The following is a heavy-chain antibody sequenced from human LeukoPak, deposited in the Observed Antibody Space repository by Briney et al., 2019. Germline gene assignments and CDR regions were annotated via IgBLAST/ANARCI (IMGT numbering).Heavy chain of an antibody. J-gene: IGHJ4*02. D-gene: IGHD2-15*01. Sequence: PGGSLRLSCAASGFTFSTYAMSWVRQTPGKGLEWVAAMRGDNPGTYHANSVKGRFTISRDNSKNTLHLQMSGLRAEDTARYYCAKAPVGHCSGAFCYHFDSWGQGTLVTVLS. CDR3: AKAPVGHCSGAFCYHFDS. CDR1: GFTFSTYA. CDR2: MRGDNPGT. V-gene: IGHV3-23*01.